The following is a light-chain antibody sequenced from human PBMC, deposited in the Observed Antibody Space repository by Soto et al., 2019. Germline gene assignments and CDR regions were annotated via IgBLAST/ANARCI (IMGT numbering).Light chain of an antibody. CDR2: DAS. V-gene: IGKV3-11*01. CDR1: QSVSSY. CDR3: QQRSNWLLT. J-gene: IGKJ4*01. Sequence: EVVLTQAPATLSFSPGEKAPLSCRASQSVSSYLAWYQQKPGQAPRLLIYDASNRATGIPARFSGSGSGTDFTLTISSLEPEDFAVYYCQQRSNWLLTFGGGTKVDI.